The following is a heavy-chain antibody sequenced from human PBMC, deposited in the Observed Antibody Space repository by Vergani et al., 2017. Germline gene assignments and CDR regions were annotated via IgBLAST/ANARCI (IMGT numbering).Heavy chain of an antibody. CDR3: TTHSTEGNY. J-gene: IGHJ4*02. V-gene: IGHV3-48*03. Sequence: EVQLVESGGGLVQPGGSLRLSCAASGFTFSSYEMNWVRQAPGKGLEWVSYISSSGSTIYYADSVKGRFTISRDNAKNSLYLQMNSLRAEDTAVYYCTTHSTEGNYWGQGTLVTVSS. CDR1: GFTFSSYE. D-gene: IGHD4-11*01. CDR2: ISSSGSTI.